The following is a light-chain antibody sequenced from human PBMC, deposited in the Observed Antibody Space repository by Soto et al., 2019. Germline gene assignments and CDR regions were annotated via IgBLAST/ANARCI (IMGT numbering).Light chain of an antibody. J-gene: IGLJ2*01. CDR3: SSYTSSSTLVV. CDR2: DVS. Sequence: QSVLTQPASVSGSPGQSITISCTGTSSDVGGYNYVSWYQQHPGKAPKLMIYDVSNRPSGVSNRFSGSKSGNTASRTISGLKAEDEADDYCSSYTSSSTLVVFGGGTQLTV. CDR1: SSDVGGYNY. V-gene: IGLV2-14*01.